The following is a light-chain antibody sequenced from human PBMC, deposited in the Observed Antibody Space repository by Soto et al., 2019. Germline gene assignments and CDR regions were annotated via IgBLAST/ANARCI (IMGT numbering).Light chain of an antibody. J-gene: IGKJ5*01. CDR2: DAS. CDR3: QHYGASPIT. V-gene: IGKV3-20*01. Sequence: EIVLTQSPAILSVSPGERATLSCRASQSISRSLAWYQQKPGQAPRLLISDASTRATGIPARFSGGGAGTDFTLTISRLEPDDFALYYCQHYGASPITFGQGTRLGIK. CDR1: QSISRS.